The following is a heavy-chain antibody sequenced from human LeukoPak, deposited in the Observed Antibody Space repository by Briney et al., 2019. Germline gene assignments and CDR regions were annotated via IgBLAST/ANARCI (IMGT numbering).Heavy chain of an antibody. J-gene: IGHJ6*02. CDR2: INHSGST. CDR3: ARGRVRVIVATIYYYYGMDV. V-gene: IGHV4-34*01. Sequence: SETLSLTCTVSGGSISSYYWSWIRQPPGKGLEWIGEINHSGSTNYNPSLKSRVTISVDTSKNQFSLKLSSVTAADTAVYYCARGRVRVIVATIYYYYGMDVWGQGTTVTVSS. D-gene: IGHD5-12*01. CDR1: GGSISSYY.